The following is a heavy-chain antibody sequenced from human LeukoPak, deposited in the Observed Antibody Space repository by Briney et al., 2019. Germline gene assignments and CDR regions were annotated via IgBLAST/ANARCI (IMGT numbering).Heavy chain of an antibody. CDR3: ARDTYDGLFDY. V-gene: IGHV3-53*01. D-gene: IGHD3-22*01. CDR2: IYSGGST. CDR1: GFTVSSNY. Sequence: GGSLRLSCAASGFTVSSNYMSWVRQAPGKGLEWVSVIYSGGSTYYADSVKGRFTISRDNSKNTLYLQMNSLRAEHTAVYYCARDTYDGLFDYWGQGTLVTVSS. J-gene: IGHJ4*02.